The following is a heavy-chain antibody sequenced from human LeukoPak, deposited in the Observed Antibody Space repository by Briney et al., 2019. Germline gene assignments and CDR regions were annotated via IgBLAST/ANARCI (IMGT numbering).Heavy chain of an antibody. Sequence: GGSLRLSCAVSGFTFSSYWMHWVRQAPGKGLVWVSRINSDGSSTVYAGSVKGRFTISRDNAKNTLYLQMNSLRAEDTAVYYCARPYCSGGGCYSNNWFDPWGQGTLVTVSS. CDR2: INSDGSST. CDR1: GFTFSSYW. D-gene: IGHD2-15*01. CDR3: ARPYCSGGGCYSNNWFDP. J-gene: IGHJ5*02. V-gene: IGHV3-74*01.